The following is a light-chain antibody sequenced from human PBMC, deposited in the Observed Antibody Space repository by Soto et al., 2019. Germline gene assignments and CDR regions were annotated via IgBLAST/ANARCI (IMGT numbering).Light chain of an antibody. CDR1: QSITNY. J-gene: IGKJ1*01. CDR3: QQSYTTPWT. V-gene: IGKV1-39*01. CDR2: EAS. Sequence: DIQMTQSPSSLSASVGDRVTITCRASQSITNYLNWYQQKPGKAPKLLIYEASTLQSGVPSRFSGSGSGTDFTLTISSLQPEDFATYYCQQSYTTPWTFGQGTKVDIK.